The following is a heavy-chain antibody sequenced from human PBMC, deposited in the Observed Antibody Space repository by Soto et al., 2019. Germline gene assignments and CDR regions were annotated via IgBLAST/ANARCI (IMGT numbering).Heavy chain of an antibody. CDR1: GGTFSSST. CDR2: IIPILGIA. CDR3: ARSDVARSGSYYESSDDAFDI. D-gene: IGHD3-10*01. V-gene: IGHV1-69*02. J-gene: IGHJ3*02. Sequence: QVQLVQSGAEVKKPGSSVKVSCKASGGTFSSSTISWVRQAPGHGLAWMGRIIPILGIANYAQKFQGRVTITADKSTSTAYMERSSLRAEDTAVYYCARSDVARSGSYYESSDDAFDIWGQGTMGTVSS.